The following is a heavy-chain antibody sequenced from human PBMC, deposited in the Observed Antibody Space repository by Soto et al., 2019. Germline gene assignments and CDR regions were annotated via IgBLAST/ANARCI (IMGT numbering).Heavy chain of an antibody. J-gene: IGHJ5*02. D-gene: IGHD3-22*01. CDR2: ISNDGSST. Sequence: EVQLVESGGGSVQPGGSLRLSCAASGFTLNSFFMHWVRHAQGKGLMWVSRISNDGSSTTYADSVKGRFTISRDNARNTLYLQMNSLRADDTAVYFCVRDQDTRGYSVFNLWGQGAQVTVSS. CDR1: GFTLNSFF. CDR3: VRDQDTRGYSVFNL. V-gene: IGHV3-74*01.